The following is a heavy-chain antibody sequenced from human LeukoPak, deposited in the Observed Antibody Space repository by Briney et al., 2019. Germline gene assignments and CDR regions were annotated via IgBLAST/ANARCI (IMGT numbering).Heavy chain of an antibody. CDR3: ATAGYYYDSSGLIDY. D-gene: IGHD3-22*01. V-gene: IGHV1-24*01. J-gene: IGHJ4*02. CDR2: FDPEDGET. Sequence: ASVKVSCKVSGYTLTELSMHWVRQAPGKGLEWMGGFDPEDGETIYAQKFQGRVTVTEDTSTDTAYMELSSLRSEDTAVYYCATAGYYYDSSGLIDYWGQGTLVTVSS. CDR1: GYTLTELS.